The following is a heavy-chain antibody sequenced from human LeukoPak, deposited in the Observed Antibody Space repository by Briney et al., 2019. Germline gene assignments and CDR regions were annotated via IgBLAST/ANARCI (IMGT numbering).Heavy chain of an antibody. CDR1: GGTFSSYA. V-gene: IGHV1-69*13. CDR3: AAPPGVDYYYMDV. CDR2: IIPIFGTA. Sequence: SVKVSCKASGGTFSSYAISWVRQAPGQGLEWIGGIIPIFGTANYAQKSQGRVTITADESTSTAYMELSSLRSEDTAVYYCAAPPGVDYYYMDVWGKGTTVTVSS. J-gene: IGHJ6*03. D-gene: IGHD2-15*01.